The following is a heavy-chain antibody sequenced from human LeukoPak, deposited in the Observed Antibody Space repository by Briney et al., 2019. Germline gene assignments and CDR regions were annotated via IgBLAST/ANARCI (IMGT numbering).Heavy chain of an antibody. J-gene: IGHJ6*03. CDR3: ARAMVRGVIAYYMDV. Sequence: ASVKVSCKASGYTFTGYYMHWVRQAPGQGLEWMGWINPNSGGTNYAQKFQGRVTMTRDTSISTAYMELSRLRSDDTAVYYCARAMVRGVIAYYMDVWGKGTTVTVSS. CDR1: GYTFTGYY. D-gene: IGHD3-10*01. V-gene: IGHV1-2*02. CDR2: INPNSGGT.